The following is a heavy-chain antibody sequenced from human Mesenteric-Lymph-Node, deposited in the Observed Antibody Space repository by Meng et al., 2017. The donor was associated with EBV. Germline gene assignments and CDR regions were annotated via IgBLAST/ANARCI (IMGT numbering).Heavy chain of an antibody. V-gene: IGHV4-4*02. Sequence: QVELQESGPGLVTPSGTLSLTCAVSGGSISSDNWWIWVRQPPGKGLEWIGEIHHSGTTNYNPSLKSRVTISVDKSKNQFSLKLSSVTAADAAVYFCANVIYGSGLNSWFDPWGHGTLVTVSS. CDR1: GGSISSDNW. CDR2: IHHSGTT. D-gene: IGHD3-10*01. J-gene: IGHJ5*02. CDR3: ANVIYGSGLNSWFDP.